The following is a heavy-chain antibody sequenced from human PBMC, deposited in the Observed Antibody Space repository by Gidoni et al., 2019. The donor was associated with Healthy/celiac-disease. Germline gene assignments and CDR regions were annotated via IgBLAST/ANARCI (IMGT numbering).Heavy chain of an antibody. V-gene: IGHV3-23*01. D-gene: IGHD2-2*01. Sequence: EVQLLESGGGLVQPGGSLRLSCAASGFTFSSDAMSWVRQAPGKGLEWVSAISGSGGSTYYADSVKGRFTISRDNSKNTLYLQMNSLRAEDTAVYYCAKDSGYCSSTSCYGDYAWGQGTLVTVSS. J-gene: IGHJ5*02. CDR2: ISGSGGST. CDR3: AKDSGYCSSTSCYGDYA. CDR1: GFTFSSDA.